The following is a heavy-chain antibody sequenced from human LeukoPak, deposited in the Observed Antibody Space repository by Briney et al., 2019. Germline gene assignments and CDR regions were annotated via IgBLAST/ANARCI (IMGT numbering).Heavy chain of an antibody. V-gene: IGHV3-33*06. CDR3: AKDQGGGNYRVYFEN. D-gene: IGHD1-26*01. J-gene: IGHJ4*02. CDR2: VWSDGNNK. Sequence: GGSLRLSCAVSGFTVSRNYMSWVRQAPGRGLGWVAIVWSDGNNKFYGDSVKGRFTISRDNSENTLHLQMNSLRAEDTAMYYCAKDQGGGNYRVYFENWGQGTLVTVSP. CDR1: GFTVSRNY.